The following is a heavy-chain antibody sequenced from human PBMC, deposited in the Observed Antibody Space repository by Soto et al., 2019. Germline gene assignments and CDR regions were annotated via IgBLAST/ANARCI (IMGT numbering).Heavy chain of an antibody. CDR1: GGSISSYY. CDR2: IYYSGST. D-gene: IGHD2-2*01. CDR3: ARHEDHIVVPDYYYYYMDV. Sequence: QVQLQESGPGLVKPSETLSLTCTVSGGSISSYYWSWIRQPPGKGLEWIGYIYYSGSTNYNPSLKSRVTISVDTSKNQFSLKLSSVTAADTAVYYCARHEDHIVVPDYYYYYMDVWGKGTTVTVSS. V-gene: IGHV4-59*08. J-gene: IGHJ6*03.